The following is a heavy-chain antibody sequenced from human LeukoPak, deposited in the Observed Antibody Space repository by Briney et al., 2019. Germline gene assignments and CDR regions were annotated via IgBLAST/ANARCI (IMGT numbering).Heavy chain of an antibody. Sequence: GASVKVSCKASGYTFTGYYMHWVRQAPGQGLEWMGWINPNSGGTNYAQKFQGWVTMTRDTSISTAYMELSRLRSDDTAVYYCARGQVGEQRGDDAFDIWGQGTMVTVSS. CDR2: INPNSGGT. D-gene: IGHD6-25*01. CDR3: ARGQVGEQRGDDAFDI. V-gene: IGHV1-2*04. CDR1: GYTFTGYY. J-gene: IGHJ3*02.